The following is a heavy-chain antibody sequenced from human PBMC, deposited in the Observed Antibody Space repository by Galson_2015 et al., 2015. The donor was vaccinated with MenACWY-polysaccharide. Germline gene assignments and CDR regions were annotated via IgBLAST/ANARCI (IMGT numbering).Heavy chain of an antibody. D-gene: IGHD2-21*02. CDR1: GFTFSSYA. Sequence: SLRLSCAASGFTFSSYAMTWVRQAPGKGLVWVSTISGSAGSTYYADSVKGRFTISRDNSKNTLYLQMNSLRAEDPAVYYCARNVRGGDDYSRHGPVVTASS. V-gene: IGHV3-23*01. J-gene: IGHJ4*01. CDR2: ISGSAGST. CDR3: ARNVRGGDDY.